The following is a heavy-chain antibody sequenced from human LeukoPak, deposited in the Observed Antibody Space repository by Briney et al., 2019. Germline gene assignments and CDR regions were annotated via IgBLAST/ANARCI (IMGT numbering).Heavy chain of an antibody. Sequence: GESLKTSCKGSGYSFTSYWIGWVRQMPGKGLEWMGIIYPGDSDTRYSPSFQGQVPISADKSISTAYLQWSSLKASDTAMYYCARFYCSGGSCYSRGIDYWGQGTLVTVSS. CDR1: GYSFTSYW. CDR3: ARFYCSGGSCYSRGIDY. J-gene: IGHJ4*02. V-gene: IGHV5-51*01. D-gene: IGHD2-15*01. CDR2: IYPGDSDT.